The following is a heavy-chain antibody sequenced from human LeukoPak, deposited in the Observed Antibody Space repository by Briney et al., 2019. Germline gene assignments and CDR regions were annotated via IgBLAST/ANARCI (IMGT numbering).Heavy chain of an antibody. V-gene: IGHV3-23*01. CDR1: GFPFSDYA. CDR2: ISGGGDSA. J-gene: IGHJ4*02. CDR3: AKLVCTGAFCYANY. Sequence: GGSLRLSCAASGFPFSDYAMTWVGQPPGGGLEWFSVISGGGDSADYAGSMKGRFTISRDNSKNTLYLQMYSLRAEDTALYYGAKLVCTGAFCYANYWGQGTLVTVSS. D-gene: IGHD2-8*02.